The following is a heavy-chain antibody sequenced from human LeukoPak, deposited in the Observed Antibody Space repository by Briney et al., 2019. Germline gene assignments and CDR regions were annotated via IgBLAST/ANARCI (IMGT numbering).Heavy chain of an antibody. J-gene: IGHJ5*02. CDR3: ARGGCSGGSCYRWFDP. D-gene: IGHD2-15*01. Sequence: GASVKVSCKASGYTFTGYYMHWVRQAPGQGLEWMGWINPNSGGTNYAQKFQGRVTMTRDTSISTAYMELSRLRSDDTAVYYCARGGCSGGSCYRWFDPWGQGTLATVSS. CDR1: GYTFTGYY. CDR2: INPNSGGT. V-gene: IGHV1-2*02.